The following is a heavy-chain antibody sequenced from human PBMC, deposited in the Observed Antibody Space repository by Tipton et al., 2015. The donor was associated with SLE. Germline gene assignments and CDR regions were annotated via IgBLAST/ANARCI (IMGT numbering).Heavy chain of an antibody. CDR3: ARSVGGIGGGYFEI. V-gene: IGHV4-34*01. Sequence: TLSLTCTVYGESFSGYLWTWIRQSPGKGLEWIGEIDHGGSTNYRPSLESRVTISLDPSKNQFSLRLSSVTAADTAVYYCARSVGGIGGGYFEIWGQGTKVIVSS. CDR1: GESFSGYL. J-gene: IGHJ3*02. CDR2: IDHGGST. D-gene: IGHD2-15*01.